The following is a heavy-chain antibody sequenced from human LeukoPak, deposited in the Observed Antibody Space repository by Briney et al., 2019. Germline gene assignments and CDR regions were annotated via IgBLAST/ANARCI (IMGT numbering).Heavy chain of an antibody. CDR1: GFSCSSDW. CDR2: INEDGSEK. CDR3: ARVSVGAPAFDY. V-gene: IGHV3-7*01. Sequence: GGSLRLSCSASGFSCSSDWMSWVRQAPGKGLEWVAHINEDGSEKYYVDSVKGRFFISRDNAAKSLSLQMNRLRDADTAVYYCARVSVGAPAFDYWGQGNLVTVSS. J-gene: IGHJ4*02. D-gene: IGHD1-26*01.